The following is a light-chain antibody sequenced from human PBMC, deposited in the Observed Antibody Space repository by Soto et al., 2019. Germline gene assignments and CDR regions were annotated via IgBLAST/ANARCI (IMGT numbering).Light chain of an antibody. J-gene: IGLJ1*01. V-gene: IGLV2-14*01. CDR2: EVS. Sequence: QSVLTQPASVSGSPGQSITISCTGTNVDVGGYNYVSWYQHHPGKAPKLLIFEVSNRPSGVSNRFSGSKSGNTASLTISGLQYEEEADYYCASYTIKTTYVFGSGTKVTV. CDR3: ASYTIKTTYV. CDR1: NVDVGGYNY.